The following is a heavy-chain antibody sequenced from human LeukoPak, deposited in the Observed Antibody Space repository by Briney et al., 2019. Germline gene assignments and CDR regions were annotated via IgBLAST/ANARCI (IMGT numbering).Heavy chain of an antibody. CDR3: ARDQDYYDSSGYQY. CDR2: ISYDGSNK. CDR1: GFTFSSYA. D-gene: IGHD3-22*01. V-gene: IGHV3-30-3*01. Sequence: PGGSLRLSCAASGFTFSSYAMHWVRQAPGKGLEWVAVISYDGSNKYYADSVKGRFTISGDNSKNTLYLQMNSLRAEDTAVYYCARDQDYYDSSGYQYWGQGTLVTVSS. J-gene: IGHJ4*02.